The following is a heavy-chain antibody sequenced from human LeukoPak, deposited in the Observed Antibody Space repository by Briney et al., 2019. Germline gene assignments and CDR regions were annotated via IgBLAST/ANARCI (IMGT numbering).Heavy chain of an antibody. J-gene: IGHJ6*02. CDR1: GGSISSYY. D-gene: IGHD2-15*01. CDR3: AREICGSCESFADYYYGMDV. V-gene: IGHV4-4*07. Sequence: PSETLSLTCTVSGGSISSYYWGRIRQPAGKGLEWIGRIYTSGSTNYNPSLKSRVTMSVDTSKNQFSLKLSSVTAADTAVYYCAREICGSCESFADYYYGMDVWGQGTTVTVSS. CDR2: IYTSGST.